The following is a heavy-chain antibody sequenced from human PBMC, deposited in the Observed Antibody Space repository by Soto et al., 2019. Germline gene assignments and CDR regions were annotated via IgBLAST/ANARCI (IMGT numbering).Heavy chain of an antibody. D-gene: IGHD1-1*01. CDR2: IYPSVSS. Sequence: PSETLSLTCSGAGFAISRGYYWSWVRQPPGKGLEWIGSIYPSVSSYHNPSLETRVRLSIDTSKNQFTLNLTSVTAADTALYYCAREKVGTTFFDNWGQGIQVTVSS. J-gene: IGHJ4*02. CDR3: AREKVGTTFFDN. CDR1: GFAISRGYY. V-gene: IGHV4-38-2*02.